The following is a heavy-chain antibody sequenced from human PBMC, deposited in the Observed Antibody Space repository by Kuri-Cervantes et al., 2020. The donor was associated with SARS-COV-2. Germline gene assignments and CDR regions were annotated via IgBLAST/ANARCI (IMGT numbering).Heavy chain of an antibody. CDR2: IYSGGSST. V-gene: IGHV3-23*03. J-gene: IGHJ6*02. D-gene: IGHD6-13*01. Sequence: GGSLRLSCAASGFTVSSNYMSWVRQAPGKGLEWVSVIYSGGSSTYYADSVKGRFTISRDNSKNTLYLQMNSLRAEDTAVYYCAKSSSSWDYYYYVMDVWGQGTTVTVSS. CDR3: AKSSSSWDYYYYVMDV. CDR1: GFTVSSNY.